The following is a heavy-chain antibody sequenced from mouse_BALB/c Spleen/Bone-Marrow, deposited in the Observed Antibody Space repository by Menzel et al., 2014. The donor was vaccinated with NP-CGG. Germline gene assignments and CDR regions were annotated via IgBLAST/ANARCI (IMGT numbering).Heavy chain of an antibody. CDR2: ISSGSSTI. Sequence: EVKVVESGGGLVQPGGSRKLSCAASGFTFSSFAMHWVRQAPEKGLEWVAYISSGSSTIYYADTVMGRFTISRDNPKDTLFLKMTSLKSEDTAMYDCAGSGSGSGYFDYWGQGTTLTVSS. D-gene: IGHD1-1*01. CDR3: AGSGSGSGYFDY. J-gene: IGHJ2*01. V-gene: IGHV5-17*02. CDR1: GFTFSSFA.